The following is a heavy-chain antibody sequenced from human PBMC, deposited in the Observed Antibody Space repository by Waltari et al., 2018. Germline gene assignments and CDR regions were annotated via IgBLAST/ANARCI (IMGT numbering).Heavy chain of an antibody. CDR1: GFSFSFYG. Sequence: QVQLVESGGGLFQPGRSLRLSCAASGFSFSFYGMHWVRQAPGKGLEWVAVIWHDGSNKYYTDSVKGRLTISRDNSKSTLYLQMNSLRPEDTAVYYCAKEGGMGEQQPPRDIWGQGTMVTVSS. D-gene: IGHD6-13*01. CDR2: IWHDGSNK. CDR3: AKEGGMGEQQPPRDI. V-gene: IGHV3-33*06. J-gene: IGHJ3*02.